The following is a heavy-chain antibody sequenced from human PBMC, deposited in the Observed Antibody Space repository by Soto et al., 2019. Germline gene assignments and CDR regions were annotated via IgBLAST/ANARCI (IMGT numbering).Heavy chain of an antibody. D-gene: IGHD3-10*01. Sequence: GGSLRLSCAASGFTFDDYAMHWVRQAPGKGLEWVSGISWNSGSIGYADSVKGRFTISRDNAKNSLYLQMNSLRAEDTALYYCAKDIWGGSGSYRAILTGAFDIWGQGTMVTVSS. CDR1: GFTFDDYA. CDR2: ISWNSGSI. V-gene: IGHV3-9*01. CDR3: AKDIWGGSGSYRAILTGAFDI. J-gene: IGHJ3*02.